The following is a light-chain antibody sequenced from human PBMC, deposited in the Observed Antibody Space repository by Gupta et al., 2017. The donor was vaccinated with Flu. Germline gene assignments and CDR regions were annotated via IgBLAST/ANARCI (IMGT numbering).Light chain of an antibody. Sequence: NTDRNARGGDSVGSKNVLWYQQKTGHAPVLMVYDDTERRSGIPERFSGTNCGNTTTMTISRVEAGDEADYYCQGGDDNSDNVLFGGGTKLTVL. V-gene: IGLV3-21*03. CDR3: QGGDDNSDNVL. CDR1: SVGSKN. CDR2: DDT. J-gene: IGLJ3*02.